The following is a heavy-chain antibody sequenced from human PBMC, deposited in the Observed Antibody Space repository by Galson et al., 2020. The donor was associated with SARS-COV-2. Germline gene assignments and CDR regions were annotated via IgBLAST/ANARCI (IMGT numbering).Heavy chain of an antibody. V-gene: IGHV1-8*01. CDR1: GYTFGTYD. Sequence: SVKVSCRASGYTFGTYDINWVRQVTGQGLEWMGWLNPNNGNTDYAQKFQGRVTMTRNTSISTVYMELSSLRSEDTAVYYCARGLLYYHDSSGSLGYWGQGTLVTVSS. CDR3: ARGLLYYHDSSGSLGY. D-gene: IGHD3-22*01. CDR2: LNPNNGNT. J-gene: IGHJ4*02.